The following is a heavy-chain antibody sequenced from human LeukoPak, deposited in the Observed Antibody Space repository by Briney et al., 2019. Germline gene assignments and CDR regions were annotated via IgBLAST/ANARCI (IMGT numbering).Heavy chain of an antibody. V-gene: IGHV1-18*01. D-gene: IGHD3-10*01. J-gene: IGHJ4*02. CDR2: ISAYNGNT. Sequence: ASVKVSCKASGYTFTSYGISWVRQAPGQGLEWMGWISAYNGNTNYAQKLQGRVTMTTDTSTSTAYMELRSLRSDDTAVYYCARDKDEYYYGSGSYSPLGYWGQGTLVTVSS. CDR1: GYTFTSYG. CDR3: ARDKDEYYYGSGSYSPLGY.